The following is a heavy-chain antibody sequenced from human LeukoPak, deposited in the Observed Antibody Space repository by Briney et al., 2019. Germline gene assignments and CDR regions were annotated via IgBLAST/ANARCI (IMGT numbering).Heavy chain of an antibody. J-gene: IGHJ4*02. V-gene: IGHV4-31*03. CDR2: IYYSGST. CDR1: GGSISSGGYY. Sequence: PSQTLSLTCTVSGGSISSGGYYWSWIRQHPGKGLGWIGYIYYSGSTYYNPSLKSRVTISVDTSKNQFSLKLSSVTAADTAVYYCARVGYYDSSGYYNFDYWGQGTLVTVSS. D-gene: IGHD3-22*01. CDR3: ARVGYYDSSGYYNFDY.